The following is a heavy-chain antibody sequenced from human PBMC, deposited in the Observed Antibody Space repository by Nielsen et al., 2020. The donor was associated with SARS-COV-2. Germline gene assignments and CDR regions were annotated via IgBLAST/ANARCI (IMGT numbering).Heavy chain of an antibody. Sequence: VRQMPGKGLEWVGFIRSNDYGGTTEYAASVKGRFTISRDDSKSIAYLQMNSLKTEDTAVYYCTRPYYYDSSGYSELSYWGQGTLVTVSS. J-gene: IGHJ4*02. V-gene: IGHV3-49*02. CDR2: IRSNDYGGTT. CDR3: TRPYYYDSSGYSELSY. D-gene: IGHD3-22*01.